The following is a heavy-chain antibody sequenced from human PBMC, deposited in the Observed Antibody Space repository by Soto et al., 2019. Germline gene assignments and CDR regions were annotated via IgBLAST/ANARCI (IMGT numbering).Heavy chain of an antibody. CDR1: GGSISSYY. CDR3: ARENDSSGYYPGDFDY. D-gene: IGHD3-22*01. J-gene: IGHJ4*02. CDR2: IYYSGST. V-gene: IGHV4-59*01. Sequence: SETLSLTCTVSGGSISSYYWSWIRQPPGKGLEWIGYIYYSGSTNYNPSLKSRVTISVDTSKNQFSLKLSSVTAADTAVYYCARENDSSGYYPGDFDYWGQGTLVTVPQ.